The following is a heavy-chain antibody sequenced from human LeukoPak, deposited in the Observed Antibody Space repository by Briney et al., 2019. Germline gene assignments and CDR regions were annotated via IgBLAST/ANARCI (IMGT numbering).Heavy chain of an antibody. CDR1: GFTFSDYG. CDR3: AREAPAFDI. D-gene: IGHD6-6*01. Sequence: PGGSLRLSCAASGFTFSDYGVNWVRQAPGKGLEWVSYISSSSSNIKYADSVQGRFTISRDTAKNSLYLQMDSLRAEDAAVYYCAREAPAFDIWGQGTMVTVSS. J-gene: IGHJ3*02. V-gene: IGHV3-48*01. CDR2: ISSSSSNI.